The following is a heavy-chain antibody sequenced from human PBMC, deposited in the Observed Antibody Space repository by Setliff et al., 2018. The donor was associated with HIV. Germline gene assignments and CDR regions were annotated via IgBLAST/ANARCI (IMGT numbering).Heavy chain of an antibody. D-gene: IGHD7-27*01. V-gene: IGHV4-39*07. J-gene: IGHJ3*02. CDR2: INHSGST. Sequence: SETLSLTCTVSGGSISSSSYYWGWIRQPPGKGLEWIGEINHSGSTHYNPPLKSRFTISVDTSKDQFSLKVNSVTAADTAVYYCARGSNWQKNDAFDIWGQGTLVTVSS. CDR1: GGSISSSSYY. CDR3: ARGSNWQKNDAFDI.